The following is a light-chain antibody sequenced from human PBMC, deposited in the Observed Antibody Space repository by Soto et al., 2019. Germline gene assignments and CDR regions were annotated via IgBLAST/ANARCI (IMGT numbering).Light chain of an antibody. V-gene: IGLV2-18*01. CDR3: SLYTSSSTWV. J-gene: IGLJ3*02. Sequence: QSVLTQPPSVSGSPGQSVTISCTGTSSDVGSYNRVSWYQQHPGTAPKLMIYEVSNRPSGVPDRFSGSKSGNTAALTISGVQAEDEADYYCSLYTSSSTWVFGGGTKVTVL. CDR2: EVS. CDR1: SSDVGSYNR.